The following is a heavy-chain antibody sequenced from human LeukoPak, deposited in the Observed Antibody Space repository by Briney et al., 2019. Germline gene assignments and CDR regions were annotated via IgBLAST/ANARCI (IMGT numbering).Heavy chain of an antibody. V-gene: IGHV3-30*18. CDR1: GFTFSSCG. CDR2: ISYDGSNK. Sequence: GGSLRLSCAASGFTFSSCGMHWIRQAPGKGLEWVAVISYDGSNKYYADSVKGRFTISRDNSKNTLYLQMNSLRAEDTAVYYCAKDPPVGSYPDYWGQGTLVTASS. CDR3: AKDPPVGSYPDY. J-gene: IGHJ4*02. D-gene: IGHD1-26*01.